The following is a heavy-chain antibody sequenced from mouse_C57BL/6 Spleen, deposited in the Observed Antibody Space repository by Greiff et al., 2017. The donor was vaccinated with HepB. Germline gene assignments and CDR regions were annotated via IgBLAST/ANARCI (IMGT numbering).Heavy chain of an antibody. D-gene: IGHD4-1*01. CDR2: IDPNSGGT. CDR1: GYTFTSYW. J-gene: IGHJ4*01. CDR3: ERSEESLGDYYAMDY. V-gene: IGHV1-72*01. Sequence: QVQLQQPGAELVKPGASVKLSCKASGYTFTSYWMHWVKQRTGRGLEWIGRIDPNSGGTKYNEKFKSKATLTVDTPSSTAYMQLSSLTSEDSAVYYSERSEESLGDYYAMDYWGQGTSVTVSS.